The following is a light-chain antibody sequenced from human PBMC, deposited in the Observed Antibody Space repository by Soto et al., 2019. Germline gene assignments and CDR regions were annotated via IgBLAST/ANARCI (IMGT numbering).Light chain of an antibody. CDR1: QRVSSY. J-gene: IGKJ4*01. Sequence: EIMMAQSPATMSVSPGERATLSCRASQRVSSYLACYQQKPGQAPRLLIYGASTRAAGIPARFSGSGSGTEFTLTISSLQSEDFAVYYCQQYTNWPLTFGGGTKVEIK. CDR3: QQYTNWPLT. CDR2: GAS. V-gene: IGKV3-15*01.